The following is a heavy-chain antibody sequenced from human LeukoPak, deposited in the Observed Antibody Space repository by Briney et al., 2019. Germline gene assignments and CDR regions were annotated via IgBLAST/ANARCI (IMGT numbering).Heavy chain of an antibody. V-gene: IGHV4-34*01. CDR1: GGSFSGYY. CDR3: ARGRTWLQFFGY. D-gene: IGHD5-24*01. CDR2: INHSGST. J-gene: IGHJ4*02. Sequence: SETLSLTCAVYGGSFSGYYWSWIRQPPGKGLEWIGEINHSGSTNYNPSLKSRVTISVDTSKNQFSLKLSSVTAADTAVYYCARGRTWLQFFGYWGQGTLVTVSS.